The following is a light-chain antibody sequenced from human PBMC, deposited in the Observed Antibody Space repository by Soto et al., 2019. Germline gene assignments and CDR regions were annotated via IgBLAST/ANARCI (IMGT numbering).Light chain of an antibody. J-gene: IGLJ3*02. CDR3: TSFTSDHTWL. V-gene: IGLV2-14*01. Sequence: QSALTQPASVSGSPGQSITFSCTGTSSDVGGYNYVSWYQHHPGEAPKLIIYEVTNRPSGVSSRFSGSKSANTASLTISGLQAEDEADYYCTSFTSDHTWLFGGGTKLTVL. CDR1: SSDVGGYNY. CDR2: EVT.